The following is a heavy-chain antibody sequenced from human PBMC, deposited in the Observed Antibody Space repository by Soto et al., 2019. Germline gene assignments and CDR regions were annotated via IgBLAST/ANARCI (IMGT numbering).Heavy chain of an antibody. V-gene: IGHV3-53*04. D-gene: IGHD2-15*01. J-gene: IGHJ3*02. CDR1: GFTVSSNY. Sequence: GGSLRLSCAASGFTVSSNYMSWVRQAPGKGLEWVSVIYSGGSTYYADSVKGRVTMTRNTSISTAYMELSSLRSEDTAVYYCARGCSGGSCYSDDAFDIWGQGKMVTVSS. CDR3: ARGCSGGSCYSDDAFDI. CDR2: IYSGGST.